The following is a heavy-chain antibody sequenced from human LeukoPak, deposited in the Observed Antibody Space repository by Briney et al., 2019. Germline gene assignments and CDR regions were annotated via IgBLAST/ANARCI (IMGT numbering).Heavy chain of an antibody. J-gene: IGHJ4*02. V-gene: IGHV3-74*01. CDR3: ARNLISFTYGSIGYSLDN. Sequence: GGYLSFSYADTGFTFRNHWMDWVRQAPGKGLVWVSRIKSDGGHTNYGDSVKRRFTISRDNAQITMHLQINSLRSEYTAVYYCARNLISFTYGSIGYSLDNWGQGTLVTVSS. CDR2: IKSDGGHT. D-gene: IGHD3-22*01. CDR1: GFTFRNHW.